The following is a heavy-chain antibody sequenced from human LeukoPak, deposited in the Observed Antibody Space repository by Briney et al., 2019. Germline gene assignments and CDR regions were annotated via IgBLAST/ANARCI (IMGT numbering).Heavy chain of an antibody. CDR2: ISYDGSNK. CDR3: AKVGDYGSGSYMDYYYYGMDV. Sequence: GGSLRLSCAASGFTFSSYGTHWVRQAPGKGLEWVAVISYDGSNKYYADSVKGRFTISRDNSKNTLYLQMNSLRAEDTAVYYCAKVGDYGSGSYMDYYYYGMDVWGQGTTVTVSS. V-gene: IGHV3-30*18. D-gene: IGHD3-10*01. CDR1: GFTFSSYG. J-gene: IGHJ6*02.